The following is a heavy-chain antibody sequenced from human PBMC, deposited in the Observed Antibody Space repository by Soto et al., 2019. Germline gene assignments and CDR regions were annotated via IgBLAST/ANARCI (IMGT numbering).Heavy chain of an antibody. J-gene: IGHJ4*02. CDR3: AAKGWFGEAVPFDY. D-gene: IGHD3-10*01. CDR2: IVVGSGNT. CDR1: GFTFTSSA. Sequence: QMQLVQSGPEVKKPGTSVKVSCKASGFTFTSSAMQWVRQARGQRLEWIGWIVVGSGNTNYAQKFQERATITRDMYTSTAYLELSSLGSEDRAVYYCAAKGWFGEAVPFDYWGQGTLVTVSS. V-gene: IGHV1-58*02.